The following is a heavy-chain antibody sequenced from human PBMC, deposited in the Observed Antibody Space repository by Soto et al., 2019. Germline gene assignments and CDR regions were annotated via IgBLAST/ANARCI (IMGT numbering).Heavy chain of an antibody. CDR3: AIDYSETCYGDLDP. Sequence: ASVKVSCKVSGDTLTELSIHWVRQAPGKGLEYMGGFDPEDGEAMYAQNFQGRVTMTEDTSTDTSYMELSSLTSEDTAVYYCAIDYSETCYGDLDPWGQGTLVPVSS. CDR2: FDPEDGEA. J-gene: IGHJ5*02. V-gene: IGHV1-24*01. CDR1: GDTLTELS. D-gene: IGHD1-26*01.